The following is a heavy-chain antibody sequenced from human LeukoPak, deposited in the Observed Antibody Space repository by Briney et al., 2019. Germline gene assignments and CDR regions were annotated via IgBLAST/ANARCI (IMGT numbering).Heavy chain of an antibody. CDR3: AKIPNSSGPFDY. J-gene: IGHJ4*02. CDR2: ISYDGSNK. V-gene: IGHV3-30*18. CDR1: GFTFSSYG. Sequence: GGSLRLSCAASGFTFSSYGMHWVRQAPDKGLERVAVISYDGSNKYYADSVKGRFTISRDNSKNTLYLQMNSLRAEDTAVYYCAKIPNSSGPFDYWGQGTLVTVSS. D-gene: IGHD3-22*01.